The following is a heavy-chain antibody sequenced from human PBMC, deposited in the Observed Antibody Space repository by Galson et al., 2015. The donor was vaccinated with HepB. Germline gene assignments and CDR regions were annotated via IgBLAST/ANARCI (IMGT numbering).Heavy chain of an antibody. Sequence: CAISGDSVSSNSAAWNWIRQSPSRGLEWLGRTYYRSKWYNDYAVSVKSRMTINPDTSKNQISLQLNSVTPEDTAVYYCAREVTGYSYGPSYYYGMDVWGQGTTVTVSS. CDR3: AREVTGYSYGPSYYYGMDV. CDR2: TYYRSKWYN. V-gene: IGHV6-1*01. D-gene: IGHD5-18*01. CDR1: GDSVSSNSAA. J-gene: IGHJ6*02.